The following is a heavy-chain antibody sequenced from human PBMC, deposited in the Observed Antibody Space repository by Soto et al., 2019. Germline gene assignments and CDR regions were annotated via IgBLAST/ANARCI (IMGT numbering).Heavy chain of an antibody. CDR3: ARDIDNRDYYYGLDV. V-gene: IGHV3-48*03. CDR1: GFVFKNYE. CDR2: ISNSGNTI. D-gene: IGHD1-20*01. J-gene: IGHJ6*02. Sequence: LRLSCVAFGFVFKNYEMNWVRQAPGKGLEWISYISNSGNTIYVADSMRGRFTISRDNAKNSLFLQMNSLRADDTAVYYCARDIDNRDYYYGLDVWGQGTTVTVSS.